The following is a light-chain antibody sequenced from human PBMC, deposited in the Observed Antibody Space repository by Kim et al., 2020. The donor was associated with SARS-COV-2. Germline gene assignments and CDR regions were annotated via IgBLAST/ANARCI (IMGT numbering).Light chain of an antibody. Sequence: SYELTQPPSVSVAPGKTARITCGGNNIGSKSVHWYQQKPGQAPVLVIYSDTDRPSGIPERFSGSNSGNTATLTISRVEAGDEADYSCQVWDSSSDHPVFGGGTQLTVL. J-gene: IGLJ3*02. CDR2: SDT. CDR1: NIGSKS. V-gene: IGLV3-21*04. CDR3: QVWDSSSDHPV.